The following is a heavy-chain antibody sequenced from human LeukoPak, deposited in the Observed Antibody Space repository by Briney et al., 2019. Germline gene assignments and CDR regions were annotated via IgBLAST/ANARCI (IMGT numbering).Heavy chain of an antibody. J-gene: IGHJ4*02. D-gene: IGHD5-24*01. CDR3: ARRSRDGYSLDS. Sequence: SETLSLTCIVSGGSMSGYYWSWIRRPPGKGLEWIGHTFSSGATTYNPSLKSRVTISVDTSRSQFSLNLSSVTAADTAVYYCARRSRDGYSLDSWGQGTLVTVSS. CDR1: GGSMSGYY. V-gene: IGHV4-4*09. CDR2: TFSSGAT.